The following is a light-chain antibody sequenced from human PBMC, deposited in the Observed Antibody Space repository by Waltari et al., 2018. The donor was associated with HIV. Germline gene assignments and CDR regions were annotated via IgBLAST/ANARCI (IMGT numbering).Light chain of an antibody. CDR1: QSVSSHY. CDR2: ATP. V-gene: IGKV3-20*01. J-gene: IGKJ5*01. CDR3: HQYGTSPPIT. Sequence: EIVLTQSPGTLSLSPGERVILSCRASQSVSSHYLAWFQQKPGQPPRLLIYATPNRATDIPGRFSVSGSGTDFTLTITRLEPEDFAVYYCHQYGTSPPITFGQGTRLEIK.